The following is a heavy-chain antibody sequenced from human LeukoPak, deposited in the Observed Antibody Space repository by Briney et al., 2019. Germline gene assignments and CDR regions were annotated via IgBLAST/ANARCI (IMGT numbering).Heavy chain of an antibody. J-gene: IGHJ4*02. CDR3: ARTDYYDSSGYYYVSY. CDR1: GFSLSTRGMC. CDR2: IDWDDDK. Sequence: SGPTLVNPTQTLTLTCTFSGFSLSTRGMCVSWIRQPPGKALEWLARIDWDDDKYYSTSLKTRLTISKDTSKNQVVLTMTNMDPVDTATYYCARTDYYDSSGYYYVSYWGQGTLVTVSS. V-gene: IGHV2-70*11. D-gene: IGHD3-22*01.